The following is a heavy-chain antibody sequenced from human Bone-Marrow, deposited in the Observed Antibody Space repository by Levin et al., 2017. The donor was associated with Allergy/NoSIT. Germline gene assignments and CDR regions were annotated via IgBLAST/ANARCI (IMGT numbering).Heavy chain of an antibody. Sequence: GESLKISCAASGFPFNTYWMYWVRQAPGKGLEWVCNIKKDGTEIHYLDSVKGRFTISRDNAKNSLYLQMNSLRAEDTAMYYCAALDYGVDYWGQGTRVTVSS. CDR3: AALDYGVDY. V-gene: IGHV3-7*01. CDR2: IKKDGTEI. CDR1: GFPFNTYW. D-gene: IGHD4-17*01. J-gene: IGHJ4*02.